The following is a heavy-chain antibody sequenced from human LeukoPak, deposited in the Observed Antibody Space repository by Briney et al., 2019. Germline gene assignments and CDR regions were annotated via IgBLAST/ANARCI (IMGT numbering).Heavy chain of an antibody. CDR1: GFTFSSYA. Sequence: GGSLRLSCAASGFTFSSYAMHWVRQAPGKGLEWVAVISYDGSNKYYADSVKGRFTISRDNSKNTLYLQMNSLRAEDTAVYYCAREIGGFFDYWGQGTLVTVSS. CDR2: ISYDGSNK. V-gene: IGHV3-30-3*01. J-gene: IGHJ4*02. D-gene: IGHD2/OR15-2a*01. CDR3: AREIGGFFDY.